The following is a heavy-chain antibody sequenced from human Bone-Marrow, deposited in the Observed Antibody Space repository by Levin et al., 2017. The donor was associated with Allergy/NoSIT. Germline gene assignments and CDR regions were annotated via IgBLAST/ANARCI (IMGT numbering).Heavy chain of an antibody. J-gene: IGHJ4*02. V-gene: IGHV4-30-2*01. CDR1: GVSMNSGAYS. CDR3: ARGHYSSDNYFDS. D-gene: IGHD2-21*01. Sequence: TASETLSLTCSVSGVSMNSGAYSWTWIRQPPGKGLEWIGYIYHSGDIYYNPSLKSRVTISDDRSKNQFSLKLTSVIAADTAVYYCARGHYSSDNYFDSWGQGILVTVSS. CDR2: IYHSGDI.